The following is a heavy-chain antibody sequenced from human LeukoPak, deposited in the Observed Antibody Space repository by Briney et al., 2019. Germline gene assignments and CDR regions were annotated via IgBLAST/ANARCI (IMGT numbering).Heavy chain of an antibody. CDR1: GGSISSYY. J-gene: IGHJ5*02. V-gene: IGHV4-59*01. Sequence: SETLSLTCTVSGGSISSYYWSWIRQPPGKGLEWIGYIYYSGSTNYNPSLKSRVTISVDMSKNQFSLKLSSVTAADTAVYYCARGRRSGGWFDPWGQGTLVTVSS. CDR2: IYYSGST. D-gene: IGHD4-23*01. CDR3: ARGRRSGGWFDP.